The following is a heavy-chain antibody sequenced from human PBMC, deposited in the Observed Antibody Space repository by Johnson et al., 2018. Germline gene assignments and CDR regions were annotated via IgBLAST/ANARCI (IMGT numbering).Heavy chain of an antibody. V-gene: IGHV3-30*03. CDR3: ASEMGIIRANYYQYGMDV. Sequence: EQLVEAGGGVVQAGRSMRLSCAGSGFTFSSYGMQWVRQAPGKGLERVAVISYDGSNKYYADSVKGHFTISRDNSKNTLYLQMNSLRAEDTAVYYCASEMGIIRANYYQYGMDVWGKGTTVTVSS. CDR1: GFTFSSYG. CDR2: ISYDGSNK. D-gene: IGHD3-3*01. J-gene: IGHJ6*04.